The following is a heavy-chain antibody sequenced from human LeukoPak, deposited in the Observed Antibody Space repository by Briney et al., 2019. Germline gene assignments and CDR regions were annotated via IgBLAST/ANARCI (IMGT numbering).Heavy chain of an antibody. CDR3: ARGADIVVVVAAGGNWFDP. V-gene: IGHV3-7*01. J-gene: IGHJ5*02. CDR1: GFTFSSYW. D-gene: IGHD2-15*01. Sequence: GGSLRLSCAASGFTFSSYWMSWVRQAPGKGLEWVANIKQDGSEKYYVDSVKGRFTISRDNAKNSLYLQMNSLRAEDTAVYYCARGADIVVVVAAGGNWFDPWGQGTLVTVSS. CDR2: IKQDGSEK.